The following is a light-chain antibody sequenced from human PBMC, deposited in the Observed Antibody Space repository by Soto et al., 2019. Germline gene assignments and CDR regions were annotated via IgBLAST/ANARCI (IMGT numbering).Light chain of an antibody. CDR3: QQYNSYPWT. CDR2: KAS. CDR1: QSISSW. V-gene: IGKV1-5*03. J-gene: IGKJ1*01. Sequence: DIQMTRSPSTLSASLCDRVTITFGAIQSISSWLAWYQQKPGKAPKLLIYKASTLESGVPSNFSGSGSGTEFTLTISSLQPEDFATYYCQQYNSYPWTFGQGTKVDIK.